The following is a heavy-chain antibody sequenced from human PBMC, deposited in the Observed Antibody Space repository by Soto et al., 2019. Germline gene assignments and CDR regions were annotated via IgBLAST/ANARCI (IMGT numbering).Heavy chain of an antibody. V-gene: IGHV3-43*01. J-gene: IGHJ4*02. CDR3: AKGPVGYCSGGSCYPEY. CDR1: GFTFDDYT. D-gene: IGHD2-15*01. Sequence: PGGSLRLSCAASGFTFDDYTMHWVRQAPGKGLEWVSLISWDGGSTYYADSVKGRFTISRDNSKNSLYLQMNSLRTEDTALHYCAKGPVGYCSGGSCYPEYWGQGTLVTVSS. CDR2: ISWDGGST.